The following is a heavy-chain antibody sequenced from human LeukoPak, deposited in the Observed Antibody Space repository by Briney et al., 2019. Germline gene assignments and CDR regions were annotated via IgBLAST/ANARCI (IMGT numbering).Heavy chain of an antibody. V-gene: IGHV4-30-4*08. J-gene: IGHJ3*02. CDR2: IYYSGST. D-gene: IGHD6-19*01. CDR3: ARAGVAVAGSAFDI. Sequence: TSETLSLTCTVSGGSISSGDYYWSWVRQPPGKGLEWIGYIYYSGSTYYNPSLKSRVTISVDTSKNQFSLKLSSVTAADTAVYYCARAGVAVAGSAFDIWGQGTMVTVSS. CDR1: GGSISSGDYY.